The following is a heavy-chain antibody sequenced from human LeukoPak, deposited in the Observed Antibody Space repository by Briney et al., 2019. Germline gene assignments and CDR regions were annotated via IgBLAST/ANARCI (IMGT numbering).Heavy chain of an antibody. CDR3: VRDFSTVTTAYLHH. Sequence: GXXLRLSCAASGFTFSSYSMNWVRQAPGKGLEWVSSISSSSRHIYYADSVKGRFTIFRDYAKNSLFLQMDSLRVEDTAMYYCVRDFSTVTTAYLHHWGQGTLLTVSS. V-gene: IGHV3-21*04. D-gene: IGHD4-17*01. CDR1: GFTFSSYS. CDR2: ISSSSRHI. J-gene: IGHJ1*01.